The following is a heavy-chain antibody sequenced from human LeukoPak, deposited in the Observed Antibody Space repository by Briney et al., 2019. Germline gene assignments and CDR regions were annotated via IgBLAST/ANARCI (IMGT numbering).Heavy chain of an antibody. CDR1: GFTFSSYS. Sequence: GGSLRLSCAASGFTFSSYSMNWVRQAPGKGLEWVSYISSSSSTIYYADSVKGRFTISRDNAKNSLYLQMNSLRAEDTAVYYCARGALVMTGSFPDYWGQGTLVTVSS. CDR3: ARGALVMTGSFPDY. D-gene: IGHD3-9*01. J-gene: IGHJ4*02. CDR2: ISSSSSTI. V-gene: IGHV3-48*04.